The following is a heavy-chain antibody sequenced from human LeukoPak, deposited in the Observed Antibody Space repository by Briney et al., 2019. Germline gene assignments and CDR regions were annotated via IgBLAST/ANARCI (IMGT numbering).Heavy chain of an antibody. CDR2: ISSDGSNA. V-gene: IGHV3-30*18. CDR3: AKDLSGRKGPFDY. Sequence: GGSLRLPCAASGFTFSSYGMHWVRQAPGKGLEWVAVISSDGSNAYYADSVKGRFTMSRDNSKNTLFVQMNSLRAEDTAVYYCAKDLSGRKGPFDYWGQGTLVTVSS. J-gene: IGHJ4*02. CDR1: GFTFSSYG. D-gene: IGHD3-10*01.